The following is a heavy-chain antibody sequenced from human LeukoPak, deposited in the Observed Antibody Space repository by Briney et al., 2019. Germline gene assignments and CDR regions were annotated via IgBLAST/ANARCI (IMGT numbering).Heavy chain of an antibody. CDR3: ARRSTYSSGTNYLFDY. D-gene: IGHD3-10*01. J-gene: IGHJ4*02. Sequence: KLGESLKISCKGSGYSFPIYWIAWVRQMPGKGLEWMGIIYPGDSDTRYSPSFQGQITISADKSISTAYLQWSSLKASDTAMYYCARRSTYSSGTNYLFDYWGQGTLVTVSS. CDR2: IYPGDSDT. CDR1: GYSFPIYW. V-gene: IGHV5-51*01.